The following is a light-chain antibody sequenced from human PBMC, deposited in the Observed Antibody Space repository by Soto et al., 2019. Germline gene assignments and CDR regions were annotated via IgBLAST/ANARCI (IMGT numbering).Light chain of an antibody. V-gene: IGKV3-20*01. J-gene: IGKJ2*01. CDR2: DAS. Sequence: EIVLTQSPGSLSLSPGERATLSCRASQRVSSSYLAWYQQKPGQAPRLLIYDASSRATGIPDRFSGSGSGTAFTLTIRRVEPEDFAVYYCQQYGTSPRTFGQGTKLEIK. CDR1: QRVSSSY. CDR3: QQYGTSPRT.